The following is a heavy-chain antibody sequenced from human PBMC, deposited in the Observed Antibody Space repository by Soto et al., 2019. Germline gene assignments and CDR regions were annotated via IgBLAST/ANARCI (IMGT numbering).Heavy chain of an antibody. CDR3: AKGIRRSGSYSYYYYYYGMDV. D-gene: IGHD1-26*01. V-gene: IGHV3-30*18. J-gene: IGHJ6*02. CDR1: GFTFSSYG. Sequence: GGSLRLSCAASGFTFSSYGMHWVRQSPGKGLEWVAVISYDGSNKYYADSVKGRFTISRDNSKNTLYLQMNSLRAEDTAVYYCAKGIRRSGSYSYYYYYYGMDVWGQGTTVTVSS. CDR2: ISYDGSNK.